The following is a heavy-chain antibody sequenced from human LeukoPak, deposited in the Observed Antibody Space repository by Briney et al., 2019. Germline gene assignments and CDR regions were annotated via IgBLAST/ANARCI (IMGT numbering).Heavy chain of an antibody. CDR1: GFTFSSYG. CDR2: IWYDGSKK. J-gene: IGHJ6*02. D-gene: IGHD3-3*01. Sequence: QAGGSLRLSCAASGFTFSSYGMHWVRQAPGKGLEWVAVIWYDGSKKYYADSVKGRFTISRDNSKNTLYLQMNSLRAEDTAVYYCARGPTIFGVVINYYYYGMDVWGQGTTVTVSS. CDR3: ARGPTIFGVVINYYYYGMDV. V-gene: IGHV3-30*19.